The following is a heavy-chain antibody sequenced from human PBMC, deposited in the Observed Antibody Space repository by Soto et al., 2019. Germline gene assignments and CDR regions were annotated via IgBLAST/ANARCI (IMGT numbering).Heavy chain of an antibody. CDR3: AKLMTTVVTPSLADDY. D-gene: IGHD4-17*01. CDR2: ISYDGSNK. Sequence: GGSLRLSCAASGFTFSIYGMHWVRQAPGKGLEWVAVISYDGSNKYYSDSVKGRFTISRDNSKNTLYLQMNSLRAEDTAVYYCAKLMTTVVTPSLADDYWGQGTLVTVSS. CDR1: GFTFSIYG. V-gene: IGHV3-30*18. J-gene: IGHJ4*02.